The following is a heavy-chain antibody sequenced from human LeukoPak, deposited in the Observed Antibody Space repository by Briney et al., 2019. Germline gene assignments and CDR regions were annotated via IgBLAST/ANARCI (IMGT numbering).Heavy chain of an antibody. J-gene: IGHJ5*02. V-gene: IGHV4-38-2*02. CDR2: VYHSGST. Sequence: PSETLSLTCTVPGYSISSGYYWGWVRQPPGKGLEWIGTVYHSGSTYYNPSLRSRVTISVETSKNQFSLKVRSMTAADTAVYYCARVPGVYYDRLTGYGSGWFDPWGQGTLVTVSS. CDR3: ARVPGVYYDRLTGYGSGWFDP. CDR1: GYSISSGYY. D-gene: IGHD3-9*01.